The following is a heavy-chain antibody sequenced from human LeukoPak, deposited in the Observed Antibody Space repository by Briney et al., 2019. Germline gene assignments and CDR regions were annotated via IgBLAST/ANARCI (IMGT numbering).Heavy chain of an antibody. D-gene: IGHD3-22*01. V-gene: IGHV3-23*01. CDR1: GFTFSSYA. J-gene: IGHJ2*01. Sequence: PGGSLRLSCAASGFTFSSYAMSWVRQAPGKGLEWVSAISGSGGSTYYADSVKGRFTISRDNSKNTLYLQMNSLRAEDTAVYHCAKSPSYYYDSSEFWGRGTLVTVSS. CDR2: ISGSGGST. CDR3: AKSPSYYYDSSEF.